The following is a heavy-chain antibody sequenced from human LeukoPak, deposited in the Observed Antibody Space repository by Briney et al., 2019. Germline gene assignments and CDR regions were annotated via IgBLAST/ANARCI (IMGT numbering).Heavy chain of an antibody. CDR3: ARERNGADY. CDR1: GGSFSGYY. D-gene: IGHD2-8*01. Sequence: SETLSLTCAVYGGSFSGYYWSWIRQPPGKGLEWIGEINHSGSNKYNPSLKSRVTISVDTSKNQFSLKLSSVTPADTAVYYCARERNGADYWGQGTLVTVSS. CDR2: INHSGSN. V-gene: IGHV4-34*01. J-gene: IGHJ4*02.